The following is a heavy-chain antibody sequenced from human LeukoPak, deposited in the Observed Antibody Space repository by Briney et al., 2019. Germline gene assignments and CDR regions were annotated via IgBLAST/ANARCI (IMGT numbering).Heavy chain of an antibody. J-gene: IGHJ4*01. D-gene: IGHD3-3*01. CDR3: VRDFAFSFDY. CDR2: IGWTPTTI. V-gene: IGHV3-48*02. Sequence: HPGGSLRLSCAASGFTFSSCSMNWVRQAPGKGLGWLSYIGWTPTTISYADSLRGRFTISRDNAKNSLYLQMHSLRDEDTAVYYCVRDFAFSFDYWGHGTLVTVSS. CDR1: GFTFSSCS.